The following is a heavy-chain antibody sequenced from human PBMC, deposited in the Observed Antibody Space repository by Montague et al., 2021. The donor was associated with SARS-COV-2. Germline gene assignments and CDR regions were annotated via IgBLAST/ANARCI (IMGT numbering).Heavy chain of an antibody. CDR3: ARVIARQYIIVVVGLYYFDS. Sequence: SETLSLTCTVYGGSISSSSCYWVWIRPPPGQGLEWKMSHHESGSTNSTLTRKRPISISKDTTKNPLSLKLSSVTAADTAVYSCARVIARQYIIVVVGLYYFDSWGQGTLVTVSS. CDR1: GGSISSSSCY. J-gene: IGHJ4*02. D-gene: IGHD2-15*01. CDR2: HHESGST. V-gene: IGHV4-39*07.